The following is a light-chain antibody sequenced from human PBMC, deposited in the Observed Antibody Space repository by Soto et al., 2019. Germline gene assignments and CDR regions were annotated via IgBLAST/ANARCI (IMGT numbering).Light chain of an antibody. CDR2: STN. V-gene: IGLV8-61*01. CDR1: SGSVSTSYY. CDR3: VLYMGSGLWV. Sequence: QTVVTQEPSFSVSPGRTVTLTCGLSSGSVSTSYYPSWYQQTPGHAPRTLIYSTNTRSSGVPDRFSGSILGNKAALTITGAQADDESDYYCVLYMGSGLWVFGGGTQLTVL. J-gene: IGLJ3*02.